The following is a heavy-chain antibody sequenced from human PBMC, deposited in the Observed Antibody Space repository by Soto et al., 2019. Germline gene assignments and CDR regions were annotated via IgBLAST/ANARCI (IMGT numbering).Heavy chain of an antibody. J-gene: IGHJ3*02. Sequence: GESLKISCKGSGYSFTSYWIGWVRQMPGKGLEWMGIIYPGDSDTRYSPSFQGQVTISADKSISTAYLRWSSLKASDTAMYYCARRGYCSSTSCYVAFDIWGQGTMVTVSS. V-gene: IGHV5-51*01. CDR3: ARRGYCSSTSCYVAFDI. CDR1: GYSFTSYW. CDR2: IYPGDSDT. D-gene: IGHD2-2*01.